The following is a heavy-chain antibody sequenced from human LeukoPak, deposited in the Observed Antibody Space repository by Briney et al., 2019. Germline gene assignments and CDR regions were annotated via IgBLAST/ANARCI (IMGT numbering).Heavy chain of an antibody. J-gene: IGHJ4*02. CDR3: ARRHGGIRLAGPIDY. D-gene: IGHD6-19*01. Sequence: SRTLSLTCTVSGGSISRPTYYWSWIRQAAGKGLEWIGHIYTSGSTNYSPSLKSRVTISVDTSKNQFSLKLSSATAADTAVYYCARRHGGIRLAGPIDYWGQGTLVTVSS. CDR1: GGSISRPTYY. V-gene: IGHV4-61*09. CDR2: IYTSGST.